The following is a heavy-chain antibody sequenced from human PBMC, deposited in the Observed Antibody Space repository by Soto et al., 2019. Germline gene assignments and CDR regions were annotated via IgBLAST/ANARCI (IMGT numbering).Heavy chain of an antibody. CDR1: GGTFSSYG. CDR2: IIPIFGTA. V-gene: IGHV1-69*12. CDR3: ARGEAARYYHGMDV. D-gene: IGHD6-13*01. Sequence: QVQLVQSGAEVKKPGSSVKVSCKASGGTFSSYGISWVRQAPGQGLEWMGGIIPIFGTANYAQKFQGRVTITADESTSTAYMELSGLRSEDTAVHYCARGEAARYYHGMDVWGQGTTVTVSS. J-gene: IGHJ6*02.